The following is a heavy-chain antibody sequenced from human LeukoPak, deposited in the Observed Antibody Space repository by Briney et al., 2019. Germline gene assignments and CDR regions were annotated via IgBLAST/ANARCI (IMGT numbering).Heavy chain of an antibody. CDR1: GGSFSGYY. D-gene: IGHD3-10*01. CDR3: ARKRNYGSGSLFWFDP. J-gene: IGHJ5*02. CDR2: INHSGST. V-gene: IGHV4-34*01. Sequence: SETLSLTCAVYGGSFSGYYWSWIRQPPGEGLEWIGEINHSGSTNYNPSLKSRVTISVDTSKNQFSLKLSSVTAADTAVYYCARKRNYGSGSLFWFDPWGQGTLVTVSS.